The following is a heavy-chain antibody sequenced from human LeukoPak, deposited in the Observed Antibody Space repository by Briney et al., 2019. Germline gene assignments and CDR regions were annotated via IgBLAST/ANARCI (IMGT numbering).Heavy chain of an antibody. CDR2: IYYSGST. CDR1: GGSISSYY. Sequence: SETLSLTCSVSGGSISSYYWGWIRQPPGKELEWIGYIYYSGSTNYNPSLKSRVTISVDTSKNQFSLKLSSVTAADTAIYYCARWAGSGSKYYFDYWGQGTLVTVSS. J-gene: IGHJ4*02. V-gene: IGHV4-59*08. CDR3: ARWAGSGSKYYFDY. D-gene: IGHD3-10*01.